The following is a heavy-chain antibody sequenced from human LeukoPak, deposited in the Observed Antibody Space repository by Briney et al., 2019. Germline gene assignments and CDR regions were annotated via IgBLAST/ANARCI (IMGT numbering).Heavy chain of an antibody. V-gene: IGHV1-2*02. J-gene: IGHJ4*02. CDR1: GYIFTGYY. Sequence: ASVKVSCKASGYIFTGYYMHWVRQAPGPGLEWMGWINPNSGGTNSAQKFQGRVTMTRDTSISTAYMELSRLTSDDTAVYYCARHPYSGSYHFDYWGQGTLVTVSS. D-gene: IGHD1-26*01. CDR3: ARHPYSGSYHFDY. CDR2: INPNSGGT.